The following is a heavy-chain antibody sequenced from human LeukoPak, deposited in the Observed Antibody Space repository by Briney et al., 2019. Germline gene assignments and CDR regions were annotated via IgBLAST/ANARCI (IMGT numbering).Heavy chain of an antibody. V-gene: IGHV3-33*01. CDR1: GFTFSSYG. CDR2: IWYDGSNK. J-gene: IGHJ4*02. Sequence: GRSLRLSCAASGFTFSSYGMHWVRQAPGKGLEWVAVIWYDGSNKYCADSVKGRFTISRDNSKNTLYLQMNSLRAEDTAVYYCARDRGDYDFWSGLVGYWGQGTLVTVSS. CDR3: ARDRGDYDFWSGLVGY. D-gene: IGHD3-3*01.